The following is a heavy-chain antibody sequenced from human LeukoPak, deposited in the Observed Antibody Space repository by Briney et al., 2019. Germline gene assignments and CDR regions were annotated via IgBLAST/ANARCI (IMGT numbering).Heavy chain of an antibody. CDR3: ARDYGRILWFGESSDGMDV. V-gene: IGHV1-69*13. CDR2: IIPIFGTA. Sequence: ASVKVSCKASGGTFSSYAISWVRQAPGQGLEWMGGIIPIFGTANYAQKFQGRVTITAGESTSTAYMELSSLRSEDTAVYYCARDYGRILWFGESSDGMDVWGQGTTVTVSS. J-gene: IGHJ6*02. CDR1: GGTFSSYA. D-gene: IGHD3-10*01.